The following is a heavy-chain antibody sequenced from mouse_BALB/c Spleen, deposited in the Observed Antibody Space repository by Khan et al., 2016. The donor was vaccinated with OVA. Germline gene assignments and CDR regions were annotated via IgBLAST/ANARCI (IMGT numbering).Heavy chain of an antibody. D-gene: IGHD1-1*01. CDR2: VSTGGSYT. Sequence: EVQLVESGGDLVKPGGSLKLSCAASGFTFSTYGMSWVRQTPDKRLEWVATVSTGGSYTYYPDSVTGRFTISRDNAKNPLYLQMSGLKSEDTAMFYCTRLAYYYDSEGFAYWGQGTLVTVSA. CDR3: TRLAYYYDSEGFAY. J-gene: IGHJ3*01. CDR1: GFTFSTYG. V-gene: IGHV5-6*01.